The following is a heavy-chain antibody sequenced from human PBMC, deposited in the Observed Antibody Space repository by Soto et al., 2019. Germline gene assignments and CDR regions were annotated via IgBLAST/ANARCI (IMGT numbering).Heavy chain of an antibody. D-gene: IGHD3-10*01. V-gene: IGHV3-21*01. CDR3: ARSFRGSVRGPCVR. Sequence: EVQLVESGGGLVKPGGSLRLSCVGSDFAFTGYTFNWVRQAPGKGLEWVSSISSSATHIYYADSVKGRFTISRDNAEKSLYLQMDGLRVEDTAVYYCARSFRGSVRGPCVRWGQGTLVTVSS. CDR1: DFAFTGYT. J-gene: IGHJ4*02. CDR2: ISSSATHI.